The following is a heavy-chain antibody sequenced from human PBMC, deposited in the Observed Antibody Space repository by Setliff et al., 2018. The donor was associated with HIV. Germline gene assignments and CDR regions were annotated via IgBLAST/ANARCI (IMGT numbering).Heavy chain of an antibody. Sequence: SETLSLTCTVSGDSIISGDYYWSWIRQSPGKGLEWIGHIHYKGNIDYNASLKSRLAISSDTSKNQFSLNLSSVIAADTAVYYCAREHGTSSLKDWGQGTLVTVSS. CDR3: AREHGTSSLKD. J-gene: IGHJ4*02. D-gene: IGHD6-6*01. CDR1: GDSIISGDYY. CDR2: IHYKGNI. V-gene: IGHV4-30-4*08.